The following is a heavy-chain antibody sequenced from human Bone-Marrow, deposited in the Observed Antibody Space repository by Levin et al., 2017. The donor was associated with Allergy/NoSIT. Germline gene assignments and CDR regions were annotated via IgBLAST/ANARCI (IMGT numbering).Heavy chain of an antibody. CDR1: RLTFNSYA. D-gene: IGHD3-10*01. CDR2: ISHDGTNK. V-gene: IGHV3-30-3*01. J-gene: IGHJ5*02. CDR3: ARGDYYGSGSYPAPNWFDP. Sequence: PGESLKISCAASRLTFNSYALHWVRQAPGKGLEWVAIISHDGTNKYYADSVKGRFTISRDSSRNMLYLQMSSLRPEDTAVYYCARGDYYGSGSYPAPNWFDPRGQGALVIVSS.